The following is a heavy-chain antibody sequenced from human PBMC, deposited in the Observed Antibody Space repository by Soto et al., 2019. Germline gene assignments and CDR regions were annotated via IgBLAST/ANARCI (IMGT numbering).Heavy chain of an antibody. CDR3: ARGGHYYDSSGYYIYDWFDP. V-gene: IGHV4-30-4*01. D-gene: IGHD3-22*01. CDR2: IYYSGST. Sequence: SETLSLTCSVSGGSISSGDYYWSWIRQPPGKGLEWIGYIYYSGSTYYNPSLKSRVTISVDTSKNQFSLKLSSVTAADTAVYYCARGGHYYDSSGYYIYDWFDPWGQGTLVTVSS. CDR1: GGSISSGDYY. J-gene: IGHJ5*02.